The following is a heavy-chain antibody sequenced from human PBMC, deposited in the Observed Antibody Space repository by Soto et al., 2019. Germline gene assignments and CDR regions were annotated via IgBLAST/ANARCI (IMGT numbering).Heavy chain of an antibody. D-gene: IGHD6-13*01. CDR1: GVFRSSDAYY. CDR3: ARYRFSGTWSKFDY. Sequence: SETLSLTCSVSGVFRSSDAYYWSWIRQRPGKGMEWIGNIYHTGSTYYTPSLKSRSILSLDTSKNQFSLRLNSVTSADTAVYFCARYRFSGTWSKFDYWGQGTLVTVSS. V-gene: IGHV4-31*03. CDR2: IYHTGST. J-gene: IGHJ4*02.